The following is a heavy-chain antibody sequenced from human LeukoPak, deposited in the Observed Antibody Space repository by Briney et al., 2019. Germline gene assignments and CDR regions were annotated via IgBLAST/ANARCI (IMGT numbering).Heavy chain of an antibody. J-gene: IGHJ5*02. CDR2: IYYSGST. Sequence: PSETLSLTCTVSGGSISSSSYYWGWIRQPPGKGLEWIGSIYYSGSTYYNPSLKSRVTISVDTSKNQFSLKLSSVTAADTAVYYCARGGRITMVRGVSNWFDPWGQGTLVTVS. CDR1: GGSISSSSYY. V-gene: IGHV4-39*07. CDR3: ARGGRITMVRGVSNWFDP. D-gene: IGHD3-10*01.